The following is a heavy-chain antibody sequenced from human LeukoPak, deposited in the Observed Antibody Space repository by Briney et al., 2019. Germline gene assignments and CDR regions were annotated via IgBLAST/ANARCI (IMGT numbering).Heavy chain of an antibody. CDR1: GFTFSSYA. Sequence: GGSLRLSCAASGFTFSSYAMHWVRQAPGKGLEWVAIISYDGSSKYYADSVKGRFTISRDDSKNTLYLQMNSLRAEDTAVYYCAKVGAKGYCSTTSCYIDYWGRGTLVTVSS. D-gene: IGHD2-2*02. CDR2: ISYDGSSK. V-gene: IGHV3-30*04. CDR3: AKVGAKGYCSTTSCYIDY. J-gene: IGHJ4*02.